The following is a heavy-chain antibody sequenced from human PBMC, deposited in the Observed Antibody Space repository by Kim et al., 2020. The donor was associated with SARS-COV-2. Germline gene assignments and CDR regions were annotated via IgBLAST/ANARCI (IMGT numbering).Heavy chain of an antibody. D-gene: IGHD2-2*01. CDR3: ARDLYAYCSSTSCLDL. Sequence: SVKGRFTISRDNSKNTLYLQMNSLRAEDTAVYYCARDLYAYCSSTSCLDLWGQGTLVTVSS. J-gene: IGHJ4*02. V-gene: IGHV3-66*01.